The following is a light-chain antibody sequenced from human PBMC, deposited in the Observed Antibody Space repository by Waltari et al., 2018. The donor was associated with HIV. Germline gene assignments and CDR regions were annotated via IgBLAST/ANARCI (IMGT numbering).Light chain of an antibody. V-gene: IGLV1-47*01. CDR1: SSNIRSHY. CDR2: RNN. J-gene: IGLJ3*02. Sequence: SMLPQPPSASRTPRQRVTISCSGSSSNIRSHYVYRYQQLPGPAPHLLSDRNNRRPAGVPDRFSGAKSGTSASLAISGRRSEAEADYYCAAWDDSLSGLVFGGGTKLTVL. CDR3: AAWDDSLSGLV.